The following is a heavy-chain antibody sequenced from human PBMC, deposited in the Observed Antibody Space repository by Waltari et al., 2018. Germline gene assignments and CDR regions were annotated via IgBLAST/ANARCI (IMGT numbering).Heavy chain of an antibody. CDR2: INPNSGGT. CDR3: AREDYGGYYYYGMDV. J-gene: IGHJ6*02. CDR1: GYTFTGYY. V-gene: IGHV1-2*02. D-gene: IGHD4-17*01. Sequence: QVQLVQSGAEVKKPGASVKVSCKASGYTFTGYYMHWVRQAPGQGLEWMGWINPNSGGTNYAQKFQGRVTMTRDTSISTAYMELSRLRSDDTAVYYCAREDYGGYYYYGMDVWGQGTTVTVSS.